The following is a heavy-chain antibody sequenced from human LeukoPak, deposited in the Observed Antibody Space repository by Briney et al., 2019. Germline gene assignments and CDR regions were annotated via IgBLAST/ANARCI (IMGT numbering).Heavy chain of an antibody. CDR2: IYYSGST. Sequence: SETLSLTCTVSGGSISSYYWSWIRQPPGKGLEWIGYIYYSGSTNYNPSLKGRVTISVDTSKNQFSLKLSSVTAADTAVYYCASLLPSSFAFDIWGQGTMVTVSS. J-gene: IGHJ3*02. CDR1: GGSISSYY. CDR3: ASLLPSSFAFDI. V-gene: IGHV4-59*01. D-gene: IGHD2-2*01.